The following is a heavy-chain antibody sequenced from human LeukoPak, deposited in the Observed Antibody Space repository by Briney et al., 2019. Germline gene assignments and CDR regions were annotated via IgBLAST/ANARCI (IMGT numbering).Heavy chain of an antibody. CDR2: IYTSGTT. Sequence: SETLSLTCTVSGGSISSYYWSWIRQPAGKGLEWIGRIYTSGTTNYNPSLKSRVTMSVDTSKNQFPLKLRSVTAADTAVYYCARGGLAVAASWFDPWGQGTLVTVSS. CDR3: ARGGLAVAASWFDP. J-gene: IGHJ5*02. CDR1: GGSISSYY. V-gene: IGHV4-4*07. D-gene: IGHD6-19*01.